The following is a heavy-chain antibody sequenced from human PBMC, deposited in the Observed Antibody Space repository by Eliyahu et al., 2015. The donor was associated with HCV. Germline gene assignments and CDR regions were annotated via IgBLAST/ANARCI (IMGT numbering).Heavy chain of an antibody. Sequence: QVQLVESGGGVVQPGRSLRLSXXASGFTFSSYGXXWXRQXPGKGLGWVTVISEDGSNKYYADSVKGRFTISRDNSKNTLFLQMNSLRPEDTAVYYCAKVYGDGGSAFDNWGQGTVVTVSS. D-gene: IGHD2-21*02. CDR3: AKVYGDGGSAFDN. CDR2: ISEDGSNK. V-gene: IGHV3-30*18. CDR1: GFTFSSYG. J-gene: IGHJ3*02.